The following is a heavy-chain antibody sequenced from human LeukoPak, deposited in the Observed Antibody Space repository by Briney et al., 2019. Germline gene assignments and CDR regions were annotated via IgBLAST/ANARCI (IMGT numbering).Heavy chain of an antibody. CDR1: GGSISNYY. CDR2: IYSSGST. D-gene: IGHD6-13*01. CDR3: ARARSGIAGFDP. V-gene: IGHV4-59*08. Sequence: SETLSLTCTVSGGSISNYYWSWIRQPPGKGLEWIGYIYSSGSTNYNPSLKSRVTISVDTSKIQFSLKLSSVTAADTAVYYCARARSGIAGFDPWGQGTLVTVSS. J-gene: IGHJ5*02.